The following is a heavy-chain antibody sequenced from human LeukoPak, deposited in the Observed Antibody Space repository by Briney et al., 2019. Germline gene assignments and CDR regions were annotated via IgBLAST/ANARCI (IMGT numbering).Heavy chain of an antibody. CDR3: ATQQLGTALWFDP. V-gene: IGHV1-69-2*01. CDR1: GYTFTDYY. J-gene: IGHJ5*02. Sequence: GASVKVSCKASGYTFTDYYMHWVQQAPGKGLEWMGRVDPEDGETIYAEKFQGRVTITADTSTDTAYMELSSLRSEDTAVYYCATQQLGTALWFDPWGQGTLVTVSS. CDR2: VDPEDGET. D-gene: IGHD6-13*01.